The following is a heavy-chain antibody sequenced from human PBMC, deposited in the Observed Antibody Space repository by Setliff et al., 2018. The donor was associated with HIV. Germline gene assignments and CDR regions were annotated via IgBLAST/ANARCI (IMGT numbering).Heavy chain of an antibody. CDR2: INHSGST. Sequence: PSETLSLTCAVYGGSFSGYYWSWIRQPPGKGLEWIGEINHSGSTNCNPSLKSRVTISVDTSKNQFSLKLSSVTAADTAVFYCARLTTTYYYDSSAYYHPVWGQGTLVTAPQ. D-gene: IGHD3-22*01. CDR1: GGSFSGYY. J-gene: IGHJ4*02. CDR3: ARLTTTYYYDSSAYYHPV. V-gene: IGHV4-34*01.